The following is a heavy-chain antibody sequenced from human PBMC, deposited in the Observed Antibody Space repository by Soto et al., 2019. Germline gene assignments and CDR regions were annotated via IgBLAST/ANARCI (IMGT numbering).Heavy chain of an antibody. D-gene: IGHD5-12*01. J-gene: IGHJ5*02. CDR3: ARADGYDPLNGFDP. CDR2: IYHSGST. Sequence: QLQLQESGSGLVKPSQTLSLTCAVSGGSISSGGYSWSWIRQPPGKGLEWIGYIYHSGSTYYNPSLKSRVTISVDRSKNQFSLKLSSVTAADTAVYYCARADGYDPLNGFDPWGQGTLVTVSS. V-gene: IGHV4-30-2*01. CDR1: GGSISSGGYS.